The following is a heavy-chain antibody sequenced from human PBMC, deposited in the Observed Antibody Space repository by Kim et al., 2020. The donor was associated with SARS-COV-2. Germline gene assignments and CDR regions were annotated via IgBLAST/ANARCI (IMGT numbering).Heavy chain of an antibody. CDR2: IYYSGST. J-gene: IGHJ4*02. V-gene: IGHV4-39*01. D-gene: IGHD2-21*01. Sequence: SETLSLTCTVSGGSISSSSYYWGWIRQPPGKGLEWIGSIYYSGSTYYNPSLKSRVTISVDTSKNQFSLKLSSVTAADTAVYYCAIYLSDADYWVQGTLAT. CDR3: AIYLSDADY. CDR1: GGSISSSSYY.